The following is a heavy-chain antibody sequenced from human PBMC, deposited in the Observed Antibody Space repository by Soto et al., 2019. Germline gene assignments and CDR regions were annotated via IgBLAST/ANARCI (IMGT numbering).Heavy chain of an antibody. J-gene: IGHJ4*02. D-gene: IGHD3-10*01. Sequence: EVQLLESGGGLVQPGGSLRLSCGGSGFTFNSYAMTWVRQAPGKGLEWVSAISGSGGTTYYANSVKGLFTISRDESKDTLYLQMNSLRSEDTAIDYCAKDRHYGSGTYSDSYLDYWGQGTLVTVSS. V-gene: IGHV3-23*01. CDR3: AKDRHYGSGTYSDSYLDY. CDR1: GFTFNSYA. CDR2: ISGSGGTT.